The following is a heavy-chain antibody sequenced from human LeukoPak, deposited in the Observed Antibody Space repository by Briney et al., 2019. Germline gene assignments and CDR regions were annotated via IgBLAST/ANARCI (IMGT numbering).Heavy chain of an antibody. Sequence: PGGSLRLSCAASGFTFSSYSMNWVRQAPGKGLEWVSYINSGSSTIYYADSVKGRFTISRDNAKNSLYLQMNTLSAEDTAVYYCARWNLGSDFWGQGTLVTVSS. J-gene: IGHJ4*02. CDR1: GFTFSSYS. CDR2: INSGSSTI. V-gene: IGHV3-48*04. D-gene: IGHD1-1*01. CDR3: ARWNLGSDF.